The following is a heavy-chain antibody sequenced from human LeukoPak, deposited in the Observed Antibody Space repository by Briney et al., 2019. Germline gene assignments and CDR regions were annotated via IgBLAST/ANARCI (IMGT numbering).Heavy chain of an antibody. CDR1: GFTFNNHG. D-gene: IGHD6-19*01. V-gene: IGHV3-48*04. Sequence: GGSLRLSCAASGFTFNNHGINWVRQAPGKGLGVVSGIIPSGHTTYYADSVKGRFTISRDNAKNSLYLQMNSLRAEDTAVYYCARDPSSGWYLKGWFDPWGQGTLVTVSS. J-gene: IGHJ5*02. CDR3: ARDPSSGWYLKGWFDP. CDR2: IIPSGHTT.